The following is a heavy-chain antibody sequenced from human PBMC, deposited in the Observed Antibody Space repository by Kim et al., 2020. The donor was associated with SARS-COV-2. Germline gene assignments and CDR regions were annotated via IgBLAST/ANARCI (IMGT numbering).Heavy chain of an antibody. D-gene: IGHD3-22*01. Sequence: SETLSLTCAVYGGSFSGYYWSWIRQPPGKGLEWIGEINHSGSTNYNPSLKSRVTISVDTSKNQFSLKLSSVTAADTAVYYCARVIRYLIYYYDSSGYYF. CDR1: GGSFSGYY. J-gene: IGHJ4*01. CDR2: INHSGST. CDR3: ARVIRYLIYYYDSSGYYF. V-gene: IGHV4-34*01.